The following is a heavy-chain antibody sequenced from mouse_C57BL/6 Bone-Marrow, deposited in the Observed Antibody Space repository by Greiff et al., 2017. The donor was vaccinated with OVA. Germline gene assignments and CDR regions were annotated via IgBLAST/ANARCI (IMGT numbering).Heavy chain of an antibody. V-gene: IGHV14-4*01. CDR1: GFNIKDDY. CDR2: IDPENGDT. Sequence: EVKLMESGAELVRPGASVKLSCPASGFNIKDDYMHWVKQRPEQGLEWIGWIDPENGDTEYASKFQGQATITADTSSNTAYLQLSSLTSEETAVYYCTTSGSSLSWFAYWGQGTLVTVSA. J-gene: IGHJ3*01. D-gene: IGHD1-1*01. CDR3: TTSGSSLSWFAY.